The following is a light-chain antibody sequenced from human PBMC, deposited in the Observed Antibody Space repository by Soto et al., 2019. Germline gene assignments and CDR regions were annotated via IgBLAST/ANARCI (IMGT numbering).Light chain of an antibody. CDR2: RTS. Sequence: EIVMTQSPTTLSVSPGETVTLSCRASKTINNNLAWYQQKPGQRPRLLMFRTSARATGFPARFSGSGSGTDFNITISSLQSEDFAVYYCQQYNNWPRATFGGGTKVEMK. J-gene: IGKJ4*01. CDR1: KTINNN. V-gene: IGKV3-15*01. CDR3: QQYNNWPRAT.